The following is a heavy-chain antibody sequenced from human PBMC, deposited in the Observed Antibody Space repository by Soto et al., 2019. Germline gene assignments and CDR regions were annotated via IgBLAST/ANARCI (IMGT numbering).Heavy chain of an antibody. D-gene: IGHD3-10*01. CDR3: AHRSAGLGGDLRRMLFDI. CDR1: GFSLSTSGVG. Sequence: QITLKESGPTLVKPTQTLTLTCTFSGFSLSTSGVGVGWIRQPPGKALEWLALIYWDDDKRYSPSLKSRLTITKDTSKNQVVLTMTNMDPVDTATYYCAHRSAGLGGDLRRMLFDIWGQGTMVTVSS. CDR2: IYWDDDK. J-gene: IGHJ3*02. V-gene: IGHV2-5*02.